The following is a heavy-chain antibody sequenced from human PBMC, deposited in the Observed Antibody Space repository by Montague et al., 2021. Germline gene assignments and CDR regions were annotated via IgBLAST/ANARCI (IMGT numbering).Heavy chain of an antibody. J-gene: IGHJ6*03. D-gene: IGHD3-10*01. V-gene: IGHV3-23*01. Sequence: SLRLSCAASGFPFRTYAMSWVRQAPGKGLQWVSLIFGDGGGTFYEDSVKGRFTISRDNSKNILSLQMNSLRVDDTAVYYCAKNRGVAELYHYHMDVWGKGTTVIVSS. CDR1: GFPFRTYA. CDR3: AKNRGVAELYHYHMDV. CDR2: IFGDGGGT.